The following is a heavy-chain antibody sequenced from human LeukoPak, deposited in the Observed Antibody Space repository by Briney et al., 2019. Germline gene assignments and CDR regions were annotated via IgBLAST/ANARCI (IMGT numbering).Heavy chain of an antibody. J-gene: IGHJ4*02. CDR3: ARVVDTAMALDY. CDR1: GFTFSNYG. CDR2: ISGSGGST. V-gene: IGHV3-23*01. Sequence: GGSLRLSCAASGFTFSNYGMSWVRQAPGKGLEWVSVISGSGGSTYYADSVKGRFTISRDNSKNTLYLQMNSLRSEDTAVYYCARVVDTAMALDYWGQGTLVTVSS. D-gene: IGHD5-18*01.